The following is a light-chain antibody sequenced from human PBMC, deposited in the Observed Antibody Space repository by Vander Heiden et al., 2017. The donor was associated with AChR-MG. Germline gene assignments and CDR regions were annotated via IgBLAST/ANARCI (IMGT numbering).Light chain of an antibody. J-gene: IGKJ3*01. CDR3: QQRSNWHPGSFT. CDR1: QSVSSY. CDR2: DAS. Sequence: EIVLTQSPATLSLSPGERATLSCRASQSVSSYLAWYQQKPGQAPRLLIYDASSRATGIPGRFSGSGCGTDFTLTISSLEPEEFEVYYCQQRSNWHPGSFTFGHGTKVDIK. V-gene: IGKV3-11*01.